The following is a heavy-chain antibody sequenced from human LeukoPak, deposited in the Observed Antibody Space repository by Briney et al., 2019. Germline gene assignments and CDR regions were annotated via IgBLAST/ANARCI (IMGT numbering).Heavy chain of an antibody. Sequence: SETLSLTCAVYGGSFSGYYWSWIRQPPGKGLEWLGEIHHSGGNNYNPSVKSRVTMSVDKAKKRISLNLSSLTAADTAVYYCARVYTYGTFDYWGQGTLVTVSS. V-gene: IGHV4-34*01. D-gene: IGHD2-2*02. J-gene: IGHJ4*02. CDR1: GGSFSGYY. CDR2: IHHSGGN. CDR3: ARVYTYGTFDY.